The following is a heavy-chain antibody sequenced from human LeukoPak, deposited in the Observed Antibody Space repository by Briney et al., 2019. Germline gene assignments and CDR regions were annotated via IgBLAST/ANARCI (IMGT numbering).Heavy chain of an antibody. Sequence: GASVKVSCKASGYTFTGYYIHWVRQAPGQGLEWMGWINPNSGGTSYAQKFQGRVTMTRDTSISTAYMELSRLRSDDTAVYYCARVGDHFHWYLDLWGRGTLVTVSS. CDR1: GYTFTGYY. V-gene: IGHV1-2*02. D-gene: IGHD3-10*01. CDR2: INPNSGGT. CDR3: ARVGDHFHWYLDL. J-gene: IGHJ2*01.